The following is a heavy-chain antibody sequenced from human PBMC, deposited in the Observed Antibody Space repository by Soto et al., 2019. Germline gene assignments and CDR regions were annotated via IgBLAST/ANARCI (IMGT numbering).Heavy chain of an antibody. D-gene: IGHD3-10*01. J-gene: IGHJ4*02. V-gene: IGHV4-39*01. Sequence: QLQLQESGPGLVKPSETLSLTCTVSGGSISSSSYYWGWIRQPPGKGLEWIGSIYYSGSTYYNPSLKSRVTISVDTSKNQFSLKLSSVTAADTAVYYCAALPCMVRGVMSFDYWGQGTLVTVSS. CDR2: IYYSGST. CDR1: GGSISSSSYY. CDR3: AALPCMVRGVMSFDY.